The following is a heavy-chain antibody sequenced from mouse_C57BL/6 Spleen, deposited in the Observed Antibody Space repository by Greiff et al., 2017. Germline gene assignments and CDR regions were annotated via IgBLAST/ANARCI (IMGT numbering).Heavy chain of an antibody. D-gene: IGHD1-1*01. V-gene: IGHV1-52*01. CDR3: AREGAGTTNFDY. CDR2: IDPSDSET. Sequence: VQLQQPGAELVRPGSSVKLSCKASGYTFTSYWMHWVKQRPIQGLEWIGNIDPSDSETHYNQKFKDKATLTVDKSSSTAYMQLSSLTSEDSAVYYCAREGAGTTNFDYWGQGTTLTVSS. J-gene: IGHJ2*01. CDR1: GYTFTSYW.